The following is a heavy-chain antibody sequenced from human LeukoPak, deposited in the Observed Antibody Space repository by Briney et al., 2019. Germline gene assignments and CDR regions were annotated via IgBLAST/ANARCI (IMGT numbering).Heavy chain of an antibody. CDR2: ISYDGSNK. J-gene: IGHJ4*02. D-gene: IGHD3-16*02. CDR1: GFTFSSYA. CDR3: ARDLSATRYFDY. V-gene: IGHV3-30-3*01. Sequence: GRSLRLSCAASGFTFSSYAMHWVRQAPGKGLERVAVISYDGSNKYYADSVKGRFTISRDNSKNTLYLQMNSLRAEDTAVYYCARDLSATRYFDYWGQGTLVTVSS.